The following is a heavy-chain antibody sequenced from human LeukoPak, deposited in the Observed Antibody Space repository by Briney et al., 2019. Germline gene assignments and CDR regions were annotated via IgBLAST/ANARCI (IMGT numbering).Heavy chain of an antibody. V-gene: IGHV4-31*03. D-gene: IGHD1-26*01. CDR1: GGSISSGVYY. J-gene: IGHJ4*02. CDR3: ARDRGGSYVLGFFDY. CDR2: IYYSWST. Sequence: SETLSLTCTVSGGSISSGVYYWSWIRQHPGKGLEWIGYIYYSWSTYYNPSLKRRVTISVDKSKNNFSLKLSSVAAADTAVYYCARDRGGSYVLGFFDYWGQGTLVTVSS.